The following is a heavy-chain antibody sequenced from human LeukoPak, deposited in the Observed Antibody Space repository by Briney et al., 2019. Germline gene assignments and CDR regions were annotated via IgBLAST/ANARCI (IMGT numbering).Heavy chain of an antibody. CDR2: IYYSGST. D-gene: IGHD3-22*01. Sequence: SGTLSLTCTVSGGSISSSSYYWGWIRQPPGKGLEWIGSIYYSGSTNYNPSLKSRITISVDTSKNQFSPKLSSVTAADTAVYYCAKSGRRYYDSSGYYDSDFDYWGQGTLVTVSS. J-gene: IGHJ4*02. CDR1: GGSISSSSYY. V-gene: IGHV4-39*07. CDR3: AKSGRRYYDSSGYYDSDFDY.